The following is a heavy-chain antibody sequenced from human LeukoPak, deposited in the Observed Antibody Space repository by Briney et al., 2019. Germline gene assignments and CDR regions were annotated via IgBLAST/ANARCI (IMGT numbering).Heavy chain of an antibody. J-gene: IGHJ6*02. V-gene: IGHV3-23*01. CDR3: AKDPRPTVTTYLKYYYGMDV. CDR2: ISGSGGST. D-gene: IGHD4-17*01. CDR1: GFTFSSYA. Sequence: GGSLRLSCAASGFTFSSYAMSWVRQAPGKGLEWVSAISGSGGSTYYADSVKGRFTISRDNSKNTLYLQMNSLRAEDTAVYYCAKDPRPTVTTYLKYYYGMDVWGQGTTVTVSS.